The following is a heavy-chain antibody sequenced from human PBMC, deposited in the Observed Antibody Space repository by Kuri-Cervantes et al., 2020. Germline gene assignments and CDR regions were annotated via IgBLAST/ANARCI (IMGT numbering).Heavy chain of an antibody. D-gene: IGHD1-26*01. CDR3: ARPANSGSYYY. CDR2: IYHSGSI. V-gene: IGHV4-4*02. CDR1: GGSISSSNW. J-gene: IGHJ4*02. Sequence: SETLSLTCAVSGGSISSSNWWSWVRQPPGKGLEWIGEIYHSGSINYNPSLKSRVTISLDTSKNQFSLKLSSVTAADTAVYYCARPANSGSYYYWGQGTLVTVSS.